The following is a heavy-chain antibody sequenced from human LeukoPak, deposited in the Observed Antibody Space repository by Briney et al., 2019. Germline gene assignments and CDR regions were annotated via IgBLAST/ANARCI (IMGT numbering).Heavy chain of an antibody. D-gene: IGHD1-14*01. Sequence: GGSLRLSCAASGFTVSSNYMSWVRQAPGKGLEWVSVIYSGGSTYYADSVKGRFTISRDNSKNTLYLQMNSLRAEDTAVYYCARDSFVTHGGYYFDYWGQGTLVTVSS. CDR2: IYSGGST. V-gene: IGHV3-53*01. J-gene: IGHJ4*02. CDR1: GFTVSSNY. CDR3: ARDSFVTHGGYYFDY.